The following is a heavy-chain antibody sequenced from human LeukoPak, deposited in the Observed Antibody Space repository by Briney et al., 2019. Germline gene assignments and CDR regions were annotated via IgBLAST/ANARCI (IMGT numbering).Heavy chain of an antibody. Sequence: ASVKVSCKASGYTFTSYGISWVRQAPGQGLEWMGWISAYNGNTNYAQKLQGRVTMTTDTSTSTAYMELRSLRSDDTAVYYCARLGFGMVAAKKTRQTDAFDIWGQGTMVTVSS. CDR3: ARLGFGMVAAKKTRQTDAFDI. CDR2: ISAYNGNT. CDR1: GYTFTSYG. J-gene: IGHJ3*02. V-gene: IGHV1-18*01. D-gene: IGHD3-10*01.